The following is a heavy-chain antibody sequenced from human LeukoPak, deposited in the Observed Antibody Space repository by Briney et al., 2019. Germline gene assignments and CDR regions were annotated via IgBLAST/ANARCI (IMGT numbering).Heavy chain of an antibody. J-gene: IGHJ5*02. Sequence: SETLSLTCTVSGGSISTGNYYWGWIRQPPGKGLEWIGSIYYSGSTYYNPSLKSRVTISVDTSKNQFSLKLSSVTAADTAVYYCARGGITIFGNRQKNNWFDPWGQGTLVTVSS. CDR1: GGSISTGNYY. CDR3: ARGGITIFGNRQKNNWFDP. D-gene: IGHD3-3*01. CDR2: IYYSGST. V-gene: IGHV4-39*01.